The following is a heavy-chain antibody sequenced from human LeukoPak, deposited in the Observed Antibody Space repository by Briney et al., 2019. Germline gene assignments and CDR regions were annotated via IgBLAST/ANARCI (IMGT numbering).Heavy chain of an antibody. Sequence: TPSETLSLTCTVSGGSISSSSSYWGWIRQPPGKGLEWIGSIYYSGSTYYNPSLKSRVTISVDTSKNQFSLKLSSVTAADTAVYYCARDGSSWFDYWGQGTLVTVSS. J-gene: IGHJ4*02. D-gene: IGHD6-13*01. CDR1: GGSISSSSSY. V-gene: IGHV4-39*07. CDR3: ARDGSSWFDY. CDR2: IYYSGST.